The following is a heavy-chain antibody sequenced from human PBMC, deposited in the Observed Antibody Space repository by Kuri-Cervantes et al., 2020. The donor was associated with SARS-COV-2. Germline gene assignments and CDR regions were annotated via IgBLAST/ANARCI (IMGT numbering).Heavy chain of an antibody. CDR3: ATDRAGVHDF. CDR1: GFTFSSYA. V-gene: IGHV3-23*01. CDR2: ISGSGGST. D-gene: IGHD2-21*01. Sequence: GESLKISCAASGFTFSSYAMHWARQAPGKGLEWVSAISGSGGSTYYADSVKGRFTISRDNSQNTLHLQMKSLRDEDTAIYYCATDRAGVHDFWGQGTLVTVSS. J-gene: IGHJ4*02.